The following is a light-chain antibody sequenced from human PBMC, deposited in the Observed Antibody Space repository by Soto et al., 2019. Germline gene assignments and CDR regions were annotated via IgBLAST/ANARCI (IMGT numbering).Light chain of an antibody. V-gene: IGKV3-11*01. Sequence: IVMTQSPATLSVSPGERATLTCRASKSVSSYLAWYQQKPGQAPRLLIYDASNRATGIPARFSGSGSGTDFTLTISSLEPEDFAVYYCQQRSNWPLTFGGGTKVDIK. CDR2: DAS. CDR3: QQRSNWPLT. CDR1: KSVSSY. J-gene: IGKJ4*01.